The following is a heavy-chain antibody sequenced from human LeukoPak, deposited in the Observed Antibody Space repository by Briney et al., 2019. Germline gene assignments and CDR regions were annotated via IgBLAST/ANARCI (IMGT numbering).Heavy chain of an antibody. V-gene: IGHV3-7*01. CDR1: GFTFSSYW. CDR2: IKQDGSEK. CDR3: ARFVWVGASIDY. D-gene: IGHD1-26*01. Sequence: ESLRLSCAASGFTFSSYWMSWVRQAPGKGLEWVANIKQDGSEKYYVDSVKGRFTISRDNAKNSLYLQMNSLRAEDTAVYYCARFVWVGASIDYWGQGTLVTVSS. J-gene: IGHJ4*02.